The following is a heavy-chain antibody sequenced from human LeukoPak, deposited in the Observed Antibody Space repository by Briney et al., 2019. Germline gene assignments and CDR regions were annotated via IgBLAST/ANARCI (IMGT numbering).Heavy chain of an antibody. CDR1: GGSISSYY. CDR2: IYYSGST. Sequence: SETLSLTCTVSGGSISSYYWSWIRQPPGKGLEWIGYIYYSGSTNYNPSLKSRVTISVDTSKNQFSLKLSSVTAADTVVYYCASWGSSAFDYWGQGTLVTVSS. D-gene: IGHD3-16*01. V-gene: IGHV4-59*01. CDR3: ASWGSSAFDY. J-gene: IGHJ4*02.